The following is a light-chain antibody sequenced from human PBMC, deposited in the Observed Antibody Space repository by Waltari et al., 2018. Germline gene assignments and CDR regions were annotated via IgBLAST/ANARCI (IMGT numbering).Light chain of an antibody. V-gene: IGKV3-15*01. CDR2: GAS. J-gene: IGKJ2*01. Sequence: IVMTQSPATLSVSPGERATLACRASQSISTNLAWFQEKPGQAPRLLIHGASTRATGVPARFSGSGSGTYFTLVISSLQSEDFAVYYCQQYDKWLGYSFGQGTKLEIK. CDR3: QQYDKWLGYS. CDR1: QSISTN.